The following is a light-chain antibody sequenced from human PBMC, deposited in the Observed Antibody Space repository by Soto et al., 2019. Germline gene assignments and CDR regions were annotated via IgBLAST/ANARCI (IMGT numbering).Light chain of an antibody. V-gene: IGLV2-14*01. CDR3: ASQTSPNMWI. Sequence: QLVLTQPASVSGSPGQSITFPCTGTSSDIGKSKYVSWFQQLPGEAPRLIIYEVNSRPSGISDRFSGSKSGNSASLTISGLQPEDESTYYCASQTSPNMWIFGGGTKVTVL. CDR1: SSDIGKSKY. CDR2: EVN. J-gene: IGLJ2*01.